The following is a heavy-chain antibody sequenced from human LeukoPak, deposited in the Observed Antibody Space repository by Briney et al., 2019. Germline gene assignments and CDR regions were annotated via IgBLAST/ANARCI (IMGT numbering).Heavy chain of an antibody. CDR1: GFTFSSSF. J-gene: IGHJ4*02. CDR3: AREWNIQYSMGVDY. D-gene: IGHD3-3*01. Sequence: GGSLRLSCAASGFTFSSSFMSWVRQTPGKGLEWVANIAQDGGEKNYVVSVEGRFTISRDNAKNSLYLEMNLLRAEDTAVYYCAREWNIQYSMGVDYWGRGTLVTVSS. CDR2: IAQDGGEK. V-gene: IGHV3-7*01.